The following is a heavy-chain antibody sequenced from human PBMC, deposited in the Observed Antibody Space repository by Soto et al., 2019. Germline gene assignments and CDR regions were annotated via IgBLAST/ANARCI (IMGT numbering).Heavy chain of an antibody. V-gene: IGHV3-64*02. Sequence: GGSLRLSCAASGFTFSSYAMHWVRQAPGKGLEYVSAISSNGGNTYYADSVKGRFTISRDNSKNTLYLQMGSLRAEDMAVYYCARGITIFGVVPLLYGMDVWGQGTTVTVSS. CDR3: ARGITIFGVVPLLYGMDV. CDR2: ISSNGGNT. J-gene: IGHJ6*02. D-gene: IGHD3-3*01. CDR1: GFTFSSYA.